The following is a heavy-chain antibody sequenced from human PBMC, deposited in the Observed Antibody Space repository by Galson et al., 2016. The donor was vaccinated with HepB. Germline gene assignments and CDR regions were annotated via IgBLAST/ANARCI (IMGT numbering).Heavy chain of an antibody. CDR1: GGVFSSYT. CDR2: IIPVSGTA. V-gene: IGHV1-69*13. J-gene: IGHJ5*02. Sequence: SVKVSCKAFGGVFSSYTVNWVRQAPGQGLEWMGGIIPVSGTANYAQKFQGRVTITADESTSTASMELTRLRSEDTALYYCARQHVLLTDAERWDWFDPWGQGTLVTVSS. CDR3: ARQHVLLTDAERWDWFDP. D-gene: IGHD2-15*01.